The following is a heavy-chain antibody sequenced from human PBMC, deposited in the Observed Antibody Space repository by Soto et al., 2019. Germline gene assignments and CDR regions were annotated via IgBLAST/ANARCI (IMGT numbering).Heavy chain of an antibody. Sequence: SETLSLTCAVSGASTSSYYWSWIRQPPGKGLEWIGYIYYNGNTNYNPSLKSRVSISLDTSKNQFSLKLNYVTAADTAVYYCARERYSSSHDFDYWGQGTLVTVSS. D-gene: IGHD6-6*01. CDR3: ARERYSSSHDFDY. J-gene: IGHJ4*02. V-gene: IGHV4-59*01. CDR2: IYYNGNT. CDR1: GASTSSYY.